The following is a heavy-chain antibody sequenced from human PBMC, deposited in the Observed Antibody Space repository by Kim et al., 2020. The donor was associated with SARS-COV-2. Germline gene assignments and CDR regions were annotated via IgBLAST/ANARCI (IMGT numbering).Heavy chain of an antibody. CDR2: MNSDGSST. V-gene: IGHV3-74*01. D-gene: IGHD4-17*01. Sequence: GGSLRLSCAASGFTFSNYWMNWVRQVPGKGLVWVSRMNSDGSSTNYADSVKGRFTISRDNAKNTLYLQMNSLRAEDTAVFYCARGTVKDGLDVWGQGTTVTVS. CDR1: GFTFSNYW. CDR3: ARGTVKDGLDV. J-gene: IGHJ6*02.